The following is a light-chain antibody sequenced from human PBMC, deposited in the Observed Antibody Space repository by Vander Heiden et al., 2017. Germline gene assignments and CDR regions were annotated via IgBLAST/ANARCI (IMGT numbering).Light chain of an antibody. J-gene: IGKJ1*01. Sequence: DIQMTQSPSSLSASVGDRVTITCRASQSISSSLNWYQQKPGKAPKLLIYAASSVQSGVPSRFSGSGSGTDFTLTISSLQPEDFATYYCQQSYSTPPWTFGQGTKVEIK. CDR2: AAS. V-gene: IGKV1-39*01. CDR1: QSISSS. CDR3: QQSYSTPPWT.